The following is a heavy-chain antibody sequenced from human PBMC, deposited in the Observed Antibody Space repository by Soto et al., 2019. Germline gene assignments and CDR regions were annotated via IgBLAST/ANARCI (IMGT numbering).Heavy chain of an antibody. J-gene: IGHJ5*02. V-gene: IGHV4-34*01. CDR3: ARGRSGGHNWFDP. CDR2: INHSGST. D-gene: IGHD2-15*01. Sequence: SETLSLTCTVSGGSISSYYWSWIRQPPGKGLEWIGEINHSGSTNYNPSLKSRVTISVDTSKNQFSLKLSSVTAADTAVYYCARGRSGGHNWFDPWGQGTLVTVSS. CDR1: GGSISSYY.